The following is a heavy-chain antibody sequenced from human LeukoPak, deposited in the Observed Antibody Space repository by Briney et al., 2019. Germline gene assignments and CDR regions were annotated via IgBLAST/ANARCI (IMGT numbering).Heavy chain of an antibody. CDR2: ISGSGGST. V-gene: IGHV3-23*01. CDR1: GLTFSSYA. CDR3: AKQRGSTTDYDMDV. Sequence: GGSLRLSCEASGLTFSSYAMSWVRQAPGKGLEWVSSISGSGGSTYHTDSVKGRFTMSRDNSKNTLYLQMNSLRAEDTAVYCCAKQRGSTTDYDMDVWGKGTTVTVSS. J-gene: IGHJ6*03. D-gene: IGHD2/OR15-2a*01.